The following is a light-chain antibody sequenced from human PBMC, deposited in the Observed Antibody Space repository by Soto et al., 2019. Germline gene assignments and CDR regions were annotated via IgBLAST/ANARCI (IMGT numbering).Light chain of an antibody. CDR2: GAS. Sequence: IVMTHSPATLSVSPCERVTLSFRVSESVDTNFAWYQQRPGQAPRLLIYGASIRATDVPARFSGSGSGTDFTLTISSLQSEDSVVYYCQQYNTWPIAFGQGTRLEIK. CDR3: QQYNTWPIA. J-gene: IGKJ5*01. CDR1: ESVDTN. V-gene: IGKV3-15*01.